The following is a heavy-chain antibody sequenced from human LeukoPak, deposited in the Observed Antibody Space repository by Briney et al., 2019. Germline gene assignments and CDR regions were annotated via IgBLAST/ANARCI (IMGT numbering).Heavy chain of an antibody. V-gene: IGHV3-7*01. D-gene: IGHD3-10*01. CDR3: ARKVITMVRGDRYNWFDP. Sequence: GGSLRLSCAASGFTFSSYWMSWVRQAPGKGLEGVANIKQDGSEKYYVDSVRGRFTISGDNAKTSLYLQMNSLRAEDTAVYYCARKVITMVRGDRYNWFDPWGQGTLVTVSS. CDR1: GFTFSSYW. CDR2: IKQDGSEK. J-gene: IGHJ5*02.